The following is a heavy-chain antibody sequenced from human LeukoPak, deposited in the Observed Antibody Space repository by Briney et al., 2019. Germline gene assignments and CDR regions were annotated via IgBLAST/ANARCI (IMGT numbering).Heavy chain of an antibody. Sequence: GGSLRLSCAASGFTLRNYMMSWVRQAPGKGLEWVSSMKESTADTYYADSVKGRFTISRDNAKNTLYLQMNSLRADDTAVYYCARAYGGSYYGHWGQGTLVTVSS. D-gene: IGHD1-26*01. J-gene: IGHJ4*02. CDR2: MKESTADT. V-gene: IGHV3-21*01. CDR3: ARAYGGSYYGH. CDR1: GFTLRNYM.